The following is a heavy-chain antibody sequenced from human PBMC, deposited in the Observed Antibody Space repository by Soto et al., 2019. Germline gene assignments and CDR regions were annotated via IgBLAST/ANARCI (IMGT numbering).Heavy chain of an antibody. CDR3: ARAPADYDFWSGYYTGNWFDP. CDR1: GGSISSGGYY. V-gene: IGHV4-31*03. J-gene: IGHJ5*02. CDR2: IYYSGST. Sequence: QVPLQESGPGLVKPSQTLSLTCTVSGGSISSGGYYWSWIRQHPGKGLEWIGYIYYSGSTYYNPSLKSRVTISVDTSKNQFSLKLSSVTAADTAVYYCARAPADYDFWSGYYTGNWFDPWGQGTLVTVSS. D-gene: IGHD3-3*01.